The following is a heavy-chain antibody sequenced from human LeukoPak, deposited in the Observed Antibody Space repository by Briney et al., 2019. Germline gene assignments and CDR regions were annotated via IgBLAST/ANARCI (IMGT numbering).Heavy chain of an antibody. V-gene: IGHV3-7*01. J-gene: IGHJ4*02. Sequence: GGSLRLSCAASGFTFRDYWMRWVRQAPGRGLEWVANIKQDGSEKYYVDSVKGRFTISRDNAKNSLYLQMNSLRAEDTAVYYCAREEAWGQGTLVTVSS. CDR3: AREEA. CDR2: IKQDGSEK. CDR1: GFTFRDYW.